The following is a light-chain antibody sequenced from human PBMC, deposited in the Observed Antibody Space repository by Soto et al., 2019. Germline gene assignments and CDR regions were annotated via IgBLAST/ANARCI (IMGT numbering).Light chain of an antibody. Sequence: DIQMTQSPSTLSASVGDRVTITCRASQSISVWLAWYQQKAGKAPNLLIYKAARLESGVPSRFSGSGSETEFTLTISGLQPGDSATYYCQQYNSSSTTFGPGPKLDIK. J-gene: IGKJ1*01. CDR3: QQYNSSSTT. V-gene: IGKV1-5*03. CDR1: QSISVW. CDR2: KAA.